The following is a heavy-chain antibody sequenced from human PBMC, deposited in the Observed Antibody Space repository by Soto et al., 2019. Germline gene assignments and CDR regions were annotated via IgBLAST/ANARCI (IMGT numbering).Heavy chain of an antibody. V-gene: IGHV3-43*01. D-gene: IGHD1-26*01. CDR2: ISWDGDST. J-gene: IGHJ4*02. CDR1: GFTFDDYI. CDR3: AKDGNSGSYYLFDY. Sequence: EVQLVASGGVVVQPGGSLRLSCAASGFTFDDYIMHWVRQAPGKGLEWVSLISWDGDSTYYADSVKGRFTISRDNSKNSMYLQMNSLRSEDTALYYCAKDGNSGSYYLFDYWGQGTLVTVSS.